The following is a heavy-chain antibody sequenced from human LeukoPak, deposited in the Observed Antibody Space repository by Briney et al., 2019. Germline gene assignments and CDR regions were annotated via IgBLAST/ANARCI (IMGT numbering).Heavy chain of an antibody. CDR1: GFTFSSFW. Sequence: PGGSLRLSCAASGFTFSSFWMGWVRQAPGKGLEWVASIKFDESEKHHVDSVEGRFTIPRDNAKSSLYLQMNSLRAEDTAVYFCSRVTTNGYFEYWGQGTLVTVSS. V-gene: IGHV3-7*04. D-gene: IGHD1-1*01. J-gene: IGHJ4*02. CDR2: IKFDESEK. CDR3: SRVTTNGYFEY.